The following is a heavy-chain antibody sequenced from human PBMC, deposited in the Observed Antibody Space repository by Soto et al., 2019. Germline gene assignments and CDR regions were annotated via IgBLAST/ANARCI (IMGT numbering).Heavy chain of an antibody. Sequence: TLCLTCAVSGVSISSYGYYWSRIRQHPGQGLERIGYIYYSGSSYYIPSLESRVSISVDTSNNQYSLKLSSVTAADTAVYYCERGGIAARPFDYYYGMDVWGQGTTVTVSS. J-gene: IGHJ6*02. CDR3: ERGGIAARPFDYYYGMDV. V-gene: IGHV4-31*11. D-gene: IGHD6-6*01. CDR2: IYYSGSS. CDR1: GVSISSYGYY.